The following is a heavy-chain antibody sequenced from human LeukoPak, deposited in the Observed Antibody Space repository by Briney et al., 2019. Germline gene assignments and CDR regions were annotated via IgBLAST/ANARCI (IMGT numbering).Heavy chain of an antibody. Sequence: GESLQISCKGSGYSFTSYWIGWVRQMPGKGLEWMGIIYPGDSDTRYSPSFQGQVTISADKSISTAYLQWSSLKASDTAMYYCARGPALYYYDSSGYADYWGQGTLVTVSS. D-gene: IGHD3-22*01. CDR3: ARGPALYYYDSSGYADY. V-gene: IGHV5-51*01. CDR2: IYPGDSDT. J-gene: IGHJ4*02. CDR1: GYSFTSYW.